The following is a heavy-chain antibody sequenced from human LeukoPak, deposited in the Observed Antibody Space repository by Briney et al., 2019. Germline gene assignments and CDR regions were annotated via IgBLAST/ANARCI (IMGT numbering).Heavy chain of an antibody. CDR1: GFTFSSYS. D-gene: IGHD2-15*01. Sequence: GGSLRLSCAASGFTFSSYSMNWVRQAPGKGLEWVANIKEDGSEKYHVDSVKGRLTISRDNAKNSLYLQMNSLRAEDTAVYYCARHLGYCSGGSCYSPFDYWGQGTLVTASS. CDR3: ARHLGYCSGGSCYSPFDY. J-gene: IGHJ4*02. CDR2: IKEDGSEK. V-gene: IGHV3-7*01.